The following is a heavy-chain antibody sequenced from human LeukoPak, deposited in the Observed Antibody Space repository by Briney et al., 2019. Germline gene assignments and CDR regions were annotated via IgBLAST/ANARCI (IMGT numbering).Heavy chain of an antibody. CDR1: GFTFSDYW. J-gene: IGHJ4*02. Sequence: PEGSLRLSCTASGFTFSDYWMTWVRQAPGKGLEWVANIKQDGSAKYYVDSVKGRFTISRDNAKNSLYLQMDSLRVADTATYYCARWRGSTSERSDYWGQGTLVTVSS. D-gene: IGHD2-2*01. CDR2: IKQDGSAK. V-gene: IGHV3-7*01. CDR3: ARWRGSTSERSDY.